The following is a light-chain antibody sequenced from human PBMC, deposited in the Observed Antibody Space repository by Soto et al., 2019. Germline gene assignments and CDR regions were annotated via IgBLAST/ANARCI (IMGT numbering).Light chain of an antibody. CDR1: QSISYW. CDR3: QQYNRYSWT. Sequence: DIQMTQSPSTLSASVGDRVTITCRASQSISYWLAWYQQKPGKAPNLLIYKASSLKSGVPSRCSGSGSGTEFTLTISSLQADDFATDYCQQYNRYSWTFGQGTKVDIK. CDR2: KAS. V-gene: IGKV1-5*03. J-gene: IGKJ1*01.